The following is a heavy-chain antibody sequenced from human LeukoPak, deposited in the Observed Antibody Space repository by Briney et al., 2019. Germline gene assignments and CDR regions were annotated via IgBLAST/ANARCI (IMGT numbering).Heavy chain of an antibody. D-gene: IGHD6-19*01. CDR1: GFTFSSYA. J-gene: IGHJ4*02. V-gene: IGHV3-23*01. CDR2: ISGSGGST. Sequence: PGGSLRLSCAASGFTFSSYAMSWVRQAPGKGLEWVSAISGSGGSTYYADSVKGRFTISRDNSKNTLYLQMNSLRAEDTAVYYFAKDLGSGWYSPCDYWGQGTLVTVSS. CDR3: AKDLGSGWYSPCDY.